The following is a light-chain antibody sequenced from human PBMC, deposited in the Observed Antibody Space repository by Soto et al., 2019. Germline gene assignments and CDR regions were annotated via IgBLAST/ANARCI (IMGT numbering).Light chain of an antibody. CDR1: QSVSSSY. Sequence: EIVLTQSPGTLSLSPGERATLSCRASQSVSSSYLAWYQQKPGQAPRLLIYGASSRATGIPDRFSGSGSGTDFTLTISRLEPEDFAVYYCQHPQGFGQGTRLEIK. J-gene: IGKJ5*01. CDR3: QHPQG. V-gene: IGKV3-20*01. CDR2: GAS.